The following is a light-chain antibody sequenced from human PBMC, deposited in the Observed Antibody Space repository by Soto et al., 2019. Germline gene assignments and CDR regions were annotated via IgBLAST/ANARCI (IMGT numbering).Light chain of an antibody. CDR2: AAS. CDR1: QGISSY. Sequence: AIRMTHSPSSLSASTGDRVTITCRASQGISSYLAWYQQKPGKAPKXLIYAASTLQSGVPSRFSGIVSGTDFTLTLSCLQSEDVATHDGQQYYNYPVTFGQGTRLEIK. J-gene: IGKJ5*01. CDR3: QQYYNYPVT. V-gene: IGKV1-8*01.